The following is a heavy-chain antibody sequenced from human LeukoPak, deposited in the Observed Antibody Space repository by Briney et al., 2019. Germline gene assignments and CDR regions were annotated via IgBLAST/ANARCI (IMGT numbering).Heavy chain of an antibody. CDR1: GGSISSYY. D-gene: IGHD3-10*01. Sequence: SETLSLTCTVSGGSISSYYWSWIRQPPGKGLEWIGYIYYSGSTNYNPSLKSRVTISVDTSKNQFSLKLSSVTAADTAVYCCARVGGSGNYYYYYYMDVWGKGTTVTISS. J-gene: IGHJ6*03. CDR3: ARVGGSGNYYYYYYMDV. V-gene: IGHV4-59*01. CDR2: IYYSGST.